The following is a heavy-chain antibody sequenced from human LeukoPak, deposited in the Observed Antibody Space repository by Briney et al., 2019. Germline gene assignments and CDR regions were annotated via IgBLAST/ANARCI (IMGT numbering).Heavy chain of an antibody. J-gene: IGHJ5*02. CDR2: IYYSENT. CDR1: GGSISSSSYY. CDR3: ARGVNWFDP. V-gene: IGHV4-61*05. D-gene: IGHD3-10*01. Sequence: SETLSLTCTVSGGSISSSSYYWGWIRQPPGKGLEWIGYIYYSENTNYNPSLKSRVTISVDTSKNQFSLKLSSVAAADTAVYYCARGVNWFDPWGQGTLVTVSS.